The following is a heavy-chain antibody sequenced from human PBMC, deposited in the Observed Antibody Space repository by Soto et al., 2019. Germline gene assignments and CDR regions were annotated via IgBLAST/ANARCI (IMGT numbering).Heavy chain of an antibody. Sequence: EVQLVESGGGLVKPGGSLRLSCAASGFTFSSYSMNWVRQAPGKGLEWVSSISSSTSSIYYAYSVTGRFTISRDNAKNSLYLQMNSLRAEDTAVYYCARMGSVTTFSCSDYYYGMDVWGQGTTVTVSS. CDR3: ARMGSVTTFSCSDYYYGMDV. CDR2: ISSSTSSI. D-gene: IGHD3-10*02. CDR1: GFTFSSYS. J-gene: IGHJ6*02. V-gene: IGHV3-21*01.